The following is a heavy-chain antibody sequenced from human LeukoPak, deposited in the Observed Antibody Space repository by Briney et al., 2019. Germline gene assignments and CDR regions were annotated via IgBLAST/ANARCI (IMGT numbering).Heavy chain of an antibody. J-gene: IGHJ4*02. CDR3: ARAGWEQWIDF. CDR2: MNPNSGNT. V-gene: IGHV1-8*01. D-gene: IGHD1-26*01. Sequence: ASVKVSCKASGYTFTSYDINWVRQAAGQGLEWMGWMNPNSGNTGFAQKFQGRVTMTRDISINTAYMEVSSLRSEDTAIYYCARAGWEQWIDFWGQGTLVTVSS. CDR1: GYTFTSYD.